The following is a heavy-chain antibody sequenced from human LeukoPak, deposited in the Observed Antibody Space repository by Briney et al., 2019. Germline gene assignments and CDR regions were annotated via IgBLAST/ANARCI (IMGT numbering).Heavy chain of an antibody. CDR3: ARRARERDGDWAFDI. V-gene: IGHV4-39*01. J-gene: IGHJ3*02. D-gene: IGHD4-17*01. CDR1: GGSISSGGYY. CDR2: IYYSGST. Sequence: PSQTLSLTCTVSGGSISSGGYYWGWIRQPPGKGLEWIGSIYYSGSTYYNPSLKSRVTISVDTSKNQFSLKLSSVTAADTAVYYCARRARERDGDWAFDIWGQGTMVTVSS.